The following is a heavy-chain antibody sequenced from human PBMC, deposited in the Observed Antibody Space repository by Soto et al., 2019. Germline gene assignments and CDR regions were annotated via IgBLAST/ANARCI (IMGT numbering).Heavy chain of an antibody. D-gene: IGHD3-22*01. CDR3: AVYDSSGYYWDY. V-gene: IGHV3-74*01. Sequence: SLRLSCAASGFTFSSYWMHWVRQAPGKGLVWVSRINSDGSSTSYADSVKGRFTISRDNAKNTLYLQMNSLRAEDTAVYYCAVYDSSGYYWDYWGQGTLVTVSS. CDR1: GFTFSSYW. CDR2: INSDGSST. J-gene: IGHJ4*02.